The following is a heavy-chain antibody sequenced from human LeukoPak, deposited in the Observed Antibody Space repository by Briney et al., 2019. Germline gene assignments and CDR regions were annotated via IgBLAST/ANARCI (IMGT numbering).Heavy chain of an antibody. V-gene: IGHV4-59*01. CDR2: IYYSGST. CDR1: GGSISSYY. J-gene: IGHJ4*02. Sequence: PSETLSLTCTVSGGSISSYYWSWIRQPPGKGLEWIGYIYYSGSTNYNPSLKSRVTISVDTSKNQFSLKLSSVTAADTAVYYCARFRGYSYGTPPSFDYWGQGTLVTVSS. D-gene: IGHD5-18*01. CDR3: ARFRGYSYGTPPSFDY.